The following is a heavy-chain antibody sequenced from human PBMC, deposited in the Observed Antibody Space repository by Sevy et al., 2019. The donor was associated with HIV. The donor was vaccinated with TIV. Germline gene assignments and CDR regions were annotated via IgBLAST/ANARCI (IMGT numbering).Heavy chain of an antibody. Sequence: GGSLRLSCAASGFTFSSYWMSWVRQAPGKGLEWVANIKQDGSEKYYVDSVTGRFTNSRDNAKNSLYLQMNSLRAEDTAGYYCARDFYGDFDHPRYYYGMDVWGQGTTVTVSS. D-gene: IGHD4-17*01. CDR1: GFTFSSYW. V-gene: IGHV3-7*01. CDR2: IKQDGSEK. CDR3: ARDFYGDFDHPRYYYGMDV. J-gene: IGHJ6*02.